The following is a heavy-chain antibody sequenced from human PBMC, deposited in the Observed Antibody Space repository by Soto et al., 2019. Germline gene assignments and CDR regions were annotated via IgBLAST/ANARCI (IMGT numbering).Heavy chain of an antibody. CDR3: TTEVDYYDSSGYYRYYFDY. J-gene: IGHJ4*02. V-gene: IGHV3-15*01. Sequence: GGSLRLSCAASGFTFSNAWMRWVRQAPGEGLEWVGRIKSKTDGGTTDYAAPVKGRFTISRDDSKNTLYLQMNSLKTEDTAVYYCTTEVDYYDSSGYYRYYFDYWGQGTLVTVSS. D-gene: IGHD3-22*01. CDR2: IKSKTDGGTT. CDR1: GFTFSNAW.